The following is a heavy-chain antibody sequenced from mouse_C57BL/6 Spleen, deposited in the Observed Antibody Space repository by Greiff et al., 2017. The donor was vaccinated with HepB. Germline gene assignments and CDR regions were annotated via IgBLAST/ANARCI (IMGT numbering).Heavy chain of an antibody. CDR3: AREGVYDYDWYFDV. Sequence: QVQLQQPGTELVKPGASVKRSGKASGYPFPSYWMPWVKQRPGQGLEWIGNINPSNGGTNYNEKFKSKATLTVDKSSSTAYMQLSSLTSEDSAVYYCAREGVYDYDWYFDVWGTGTTVTVSS. CDR2: INPSNGGT. D-gene: IGHD2-4*01. CDR1: GYPFPSYW. V-gene: IGHV1-53*01. J-gene: IGHJ1*03.